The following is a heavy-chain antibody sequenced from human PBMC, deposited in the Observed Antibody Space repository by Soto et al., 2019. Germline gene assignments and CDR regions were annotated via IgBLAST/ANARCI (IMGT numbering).Heavy chain of an antibody. CDR1: GGSISSGGYY. Sequence: SETLSLTCTVSGGSISSGGYYWSWIRQHPGKGLEWIGYIYYSGSTYYNPSLKSRVTISVDTSKTQFSLKLSSVTAADTAVYYCARDIREYYYGSGSYYNNGGQGTLVTVSP. CDR2: IYYSGST. J-gene: IGHJ4*02. D-gene: IGHD3-10*01. CDR3: ARDIREYYYGSGSYYNN. V-gene: IGHV4-31*03.